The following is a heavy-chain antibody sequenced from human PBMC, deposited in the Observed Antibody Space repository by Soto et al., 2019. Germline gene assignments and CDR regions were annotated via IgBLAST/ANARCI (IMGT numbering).Heavy chain of an antibody. CDR2: INGDGSST. CDR1: GFTFSTFW. Sequence: EVQLVESGGGLVQPGGSERLSCVASGFTFSTFWMHWVRQVPGKGLVWVSRINGDGSSTTYADSVKGRFTISRDNAKNTLYLQMNSLRGEDTATYYCARDSDTYGYSKADNWGQGTLVSVSS. V-gene: IGHV3-74*03. CDR3: ARDSDTYGYSKADN. D-gene: IGHD5-18*01. J-gene: IGHJ4*02.